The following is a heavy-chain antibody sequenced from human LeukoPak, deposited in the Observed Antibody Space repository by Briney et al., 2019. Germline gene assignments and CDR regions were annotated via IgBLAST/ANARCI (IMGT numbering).Heavy chain of an antibody. Sequence: PSETLSLTCTVSGGSISSSSYYWGWIRQPPGKGLEWIGSIYYTGSAYYNPSLKSRVTMSVDTSKNQFSLKLNSVTAADAAVYYCARHRSLAVSGTGAFDLWGQGTMVSVSS. CDR3: ARHRSLAVSGTGAFDL. CDR2: IYYTGSA. V-gene: IGHV4-39*01. J-gene: IGHJ3*01. CDR1: GGSISSSSYY. D-gene: IGHD6-19*01.